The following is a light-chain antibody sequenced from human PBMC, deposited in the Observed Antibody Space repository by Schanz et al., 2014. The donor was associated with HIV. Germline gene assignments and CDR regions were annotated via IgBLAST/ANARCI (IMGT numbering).Light chain of an antibody. Sequence: QSVLTQPPSVSAAPGQKVTISCSGSSSNIGNNYVSWYQQFPGAAPRLLMYLNNQRPSGIPDRFSGSKSGTSATLVISDLQTGDEADYYCGTWETTPTGEIFGGGTNLTVL. CDR1: SSNIGNNY. V-gene: IGLV1-51*01. CDR3: GTWETTPTGEI. J-gene: IGLJ2*01. CDR2: LNN.